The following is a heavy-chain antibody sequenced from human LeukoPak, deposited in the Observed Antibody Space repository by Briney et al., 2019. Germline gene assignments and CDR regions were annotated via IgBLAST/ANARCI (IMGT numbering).Heavy chain of an antibody. CDR3: ARVGGDFWSGSKPTKDY. Sequence: SETLSLTCTVSGGSISSYYWSWIRQPPGKGLEWIGEINHSGSTNYNPSLKSRVTISVDTSKNQFSLKLSSVTAADTAVYYCARVGGDFWSGSKPTKDYWGQGTLVTVSS. V-gene: IGHV4-34*01. CDR2: INHSGST. CDR1: GGSISSYY. J-gene: IGHJ4*02. D-gene: IGHD3-3*01.